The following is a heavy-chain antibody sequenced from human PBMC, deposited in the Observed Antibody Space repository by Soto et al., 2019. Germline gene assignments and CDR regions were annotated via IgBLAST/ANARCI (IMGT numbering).Heavy chain of an antibody. CDR3: AKELSWGYSSYPFDY. J-gene: IGHJ4*02. V-gene: IGHV3-30*18. D-gene: IGHD6-13*01. CDR2: ISYDGSNK. Sequence: QVQLVESGGGVVQPGRSLRLSCAASGFTFSSYGMHWVRQAPGKGLEWVAVISYDGSNKYYADSVKGRFTISRDNSKNTLYLQMNSLRAEDTAVYYCAKELSWGYSSYPFDYWGQGTLVTVSS. CDR1: GFTFSSYG.